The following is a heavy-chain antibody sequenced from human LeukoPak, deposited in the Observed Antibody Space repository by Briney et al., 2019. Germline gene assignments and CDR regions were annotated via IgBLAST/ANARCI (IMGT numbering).Heavy chain of an antibody. Sequence: PGGSLRLSCSVSGFSFSSYAMRWVRQAPGKGPEYVSSISSNGDSTYYADSVKGRFTISRDNSKNTLFLQMSSLRAEDTAVYYCVKDRYVDYWGQGTLVTVSS. D-gene: IGHD3-16*01. V-gene: IGHV3-64D*09. J-gene: IGHJ4*02. CDR2: ISSNGDST. CDR1: GFSFSSYA. CDR3: VKDRYVDY.